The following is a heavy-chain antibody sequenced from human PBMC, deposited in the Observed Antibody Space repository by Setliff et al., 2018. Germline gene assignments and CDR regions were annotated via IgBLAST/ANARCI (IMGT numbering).Heavy chain of an antibody. D-gene: IGHD3-3*01. CDR2: IRYDGSSK. CDR1: GFVFSSYG. V-gene: IGHV3-30*02. Sequence: GGFLRLSCGASGFVFSSYGMHWVRQPPGKGLEWVAVIRYDGSSKYYGDSVKGRFTISRDNSKNTLYLQMNNVRAEDTAVYYCAKDSHEFWSGDYKNWVDPWGQGTTVTVSS. J-gene: IGHJ5*01. CDR3: AKDSHEFWSGDYKNWVDP.